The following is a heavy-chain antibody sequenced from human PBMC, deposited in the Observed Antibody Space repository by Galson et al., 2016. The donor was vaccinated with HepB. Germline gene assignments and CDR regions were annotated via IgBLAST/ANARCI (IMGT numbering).Heavy chain of an antibody. J-gene: IGHJ6*02. V-gene: IGHV1-8*01. CDR3: AGGHVLDV. Sequence: SVKVSCKAAGYTFTSYDINWVRQATGQGLEWMGWMDPNTDNTGYAQKFQGRVTMTRNTSINTAYMELSSLTSEDTAVYYCAGGHVLDVWGQGATVTVSS. CDR2: MDPNTDNT. D-gene: IGHD3-16*01. CDR1: GYTFTSYD.